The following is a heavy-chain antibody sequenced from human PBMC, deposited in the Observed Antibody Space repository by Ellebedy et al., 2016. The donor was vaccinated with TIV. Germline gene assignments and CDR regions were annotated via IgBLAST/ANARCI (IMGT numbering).Heavy chain of an antibody. CDR2: FDPEDNEM. CDR1: GYPLSGLS. Sequence: ASVKVSCKVSGYPLSGLSMHWVRQAPGRGLEWMGGFDPEDNEMIYAQKFQGRVTMTEDTSTDTAYMELSSLRSEDTAVYYCARGRYYYESYFLLWGQGTLITVSS. CDR3: ARGRYYYESYFLL. J-gene: IGHJ1*01. V-gene: IGHV1-24*01. D-gene: IGHD3-22*01.